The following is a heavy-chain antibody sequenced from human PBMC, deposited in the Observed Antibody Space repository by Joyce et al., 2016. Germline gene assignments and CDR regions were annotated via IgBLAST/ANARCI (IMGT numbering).Heavy chain of an antibody. J-gene: IGHJ4*02. CDR3: ARAKSASGTRGDY. CDR1: GGALNTHY. V-gene: IGHV1-69*02. CDR2: IVPIPGVG. Sequence: QVLLVQSGAEVKKPGSSVKVSCQAFGGALNTHYINWGRQAPGQGPEWMGRIVPIPGVGNYAQRFRGRVTITATKSTSTVYMELSGLTSEDTAVDYCARAKSASGTRGDYWGQGTLVIVSS. D-gene: IGHD6-13*01.